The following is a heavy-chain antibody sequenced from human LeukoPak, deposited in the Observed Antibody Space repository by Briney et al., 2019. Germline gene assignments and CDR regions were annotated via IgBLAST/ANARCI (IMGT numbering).Heavy chain of an antibody. CDR1: GFTVSSNY. CDR3: ARGRAYCGGDCYSPVYYFDY. CDR2: IYSGGST. D-gene: IGHD2-21*02. J-gene: IGHJ4*02. Sequence: GGSLKLSCAASGFTVSSNYMSWVRQAPGKGLEWVSVIYSGGSTYYANSVKGRFTISRDNSKNTLYLQMNSLRAEDTAVYYCARGRAYCGGDCYSPVYYFDYWGREPWSPSPQ. V-gene: IGHV3-53*01.